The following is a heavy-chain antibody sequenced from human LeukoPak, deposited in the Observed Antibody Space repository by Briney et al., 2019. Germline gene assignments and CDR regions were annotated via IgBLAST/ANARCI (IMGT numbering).Heavy chain of an antibody. V-gene: IGHV3-23*01. D-gene: IGHD5-18*01. CDR3: AKLSNSSSHDY. CDR2: ISGSGGNT. J-gene: IGHJ4*02. CDR1: GFTFSSYA. Sequence: GGSLRLSCAASGFTFSSYAMSWVRQAPGKGLEWVSTISGSGGNTYYADSVKGRFTFSRDNSKNTLYLQMNSLRAEDTAVYYCAKLSNSSSHDYWGQGTLVTVSS.